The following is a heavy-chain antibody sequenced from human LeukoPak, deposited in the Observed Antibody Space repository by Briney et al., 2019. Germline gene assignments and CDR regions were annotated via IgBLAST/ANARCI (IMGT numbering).Heavy chain of an antibody. Sequence: SETLSLTCTVSGGSISYFYWSWIRQPAGKGLEWIGRIYTSGSTNYNPSLKSRVTMSVDTSKKQFSLKLSSVTAADTAVYYCAKDPYASADYYYYYYMDVWGKGTTVTVSS. CDR2: IYTSGST. J-gene: IGHJ6*03. CDR1: GGSISYFY. V-gene: IGHV4-4*07. CDR3: AKDPYASADYYYYYYMDV.